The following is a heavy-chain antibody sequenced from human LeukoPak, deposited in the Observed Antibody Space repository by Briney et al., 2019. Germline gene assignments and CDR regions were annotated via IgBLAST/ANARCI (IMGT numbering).Heavy chain of an antibody. D-gene: IGHD3-9*01. Sequence: SQTLSLTCAVYGGSFSGYYWSWIRQPPGKGLEWIGEINHSGSTNYNPSLKSRVTISVDTSKNQFSLKLSSVTAADTAVYYCARGRTVFDPWGQGTLVTVSS. CDR3: ARGRTVFDP. J-gene: IGHJ5*02. CDR2: INHSGST. CDR1: GGSFSGYY. V-gene: IGHV4-34*01.